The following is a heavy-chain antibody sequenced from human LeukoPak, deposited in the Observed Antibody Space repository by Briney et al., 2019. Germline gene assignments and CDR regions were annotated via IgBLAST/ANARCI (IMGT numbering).Heavy chain of an antibody. V-gene: IGHV4-30-2*01. CDR3: ARVQYCSSTSCYGVGWFDP. Sequence: PSQTLSLTCAVSGVSISSGGYSWSWIRQPPGKGLEWIGYIYHSGSTYYNPSLKSRVTISVDRSKNQFSLKLSSVTAADTAVYYCARVQYCSSTSCYGVGWFDPWGQGTLVTVSS. J-gene: IGHJ5*02. D-gene: IGHD2-2*01. CDR2: IYHSGST. CDR1: GVSISSGGYS.